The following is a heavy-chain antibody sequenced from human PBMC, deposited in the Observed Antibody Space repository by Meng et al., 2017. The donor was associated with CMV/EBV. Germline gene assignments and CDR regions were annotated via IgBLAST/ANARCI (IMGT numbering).Heavy chain of an antibody. Sequence: SGPTLVKPTQTLTLTCTFSGFSLSTSGVGVGWIRQPPGKALEWLALIYWNDDKRYSPSLKSRLTITKDTSKNPVVLTMTNMDPVDTATYYCAHTQNPYYIVVVPAATYNWFDPWGQGTLVTVSS. CDR1: GFSLSTSGVG. V-gene: IGHV2-5*01. J-gene: IGHJ5*02. D-gene: IGHD2-2*01. CDR3: AHTQNPYYIVVVPAATYNWFDP. CDR2: IYWNDDK.